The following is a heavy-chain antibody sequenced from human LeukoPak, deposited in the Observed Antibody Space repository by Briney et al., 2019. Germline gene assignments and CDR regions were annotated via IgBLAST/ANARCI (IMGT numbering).Heavy chain of an antibody. J-gene: IGHJ6*03. V-gene: IGHV3-23*01. D-gene: IGHD6-13*01. Sequence: GGSLTLSCAASGFTFNNYAMTWVRQAPGKGLEWVTTITGSGASSYSADSVRGRFTISRDNSKNTLFLQLNSLRADDTAVYYCARNQDSSWYYYYMDVWGIGTMVTVSS. CDR1: GFTFNNYA. CDR3: ARNQDSSWYYYYMDV. CDR2: ITGSGASS.